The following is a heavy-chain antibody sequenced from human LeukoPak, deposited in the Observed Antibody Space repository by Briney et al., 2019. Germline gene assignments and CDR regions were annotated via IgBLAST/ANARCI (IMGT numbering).Heavy chain of an antibody. V-gene: IGHV3-30*01. D-gene: IGHD2-21*01. CDR3: ARYLFSDFYFDH. CDR1: GFTFSTSA. Sequence: GGSLRLSCAASGFTFSTSAVHWIRQAPGRGLEWVAVISIDGNNPYYADTVKGRFTISRDNSKNTLYLQMTSLKTEDTAVYFCARYLFSDFYFDHWGQGTLVTVSS. J-gene: IGHJ4*02. CDR2: ISIDGNNP.